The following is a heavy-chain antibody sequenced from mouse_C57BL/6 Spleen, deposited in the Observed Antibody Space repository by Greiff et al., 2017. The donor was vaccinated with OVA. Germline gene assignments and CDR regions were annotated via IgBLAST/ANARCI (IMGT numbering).Heavy chain of an antibody. J-gene: IGHJ2*01. D-gene: IGHD4-1*01. CDR1: GYTFTSYW. CDR2: IDPSDSYT. V-gene: IGHV1-59*01. Sequence: VQLQQPGAELVRPGTSVKLSCKASGYTFTSYWMHWVKQRPGQGLEWIGVIDPSDSYTNYNQKFKGKATLTVDTSSSTAYMQLSSLTSEDSAVYYCARETGYFDYWGQGTTLTVSS. CDR3: ARETGYFDY.